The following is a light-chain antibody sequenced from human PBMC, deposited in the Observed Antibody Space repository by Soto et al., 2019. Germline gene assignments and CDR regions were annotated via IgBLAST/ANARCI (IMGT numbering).Light chain of an antibody. J-gene: IGLJ2*01. CDR2: DNT. V-gene: IGLV1-51*01. Sequence: QSVLTQPPSVSAAPGQTVTISCSGSSSNIGNNYVSWYQQFPGTAPKLLIFDNTQRPSEIPDRFSGSQSGTSATLAISGLQTGDEADYYCAKWDGSLKTLLFGGGTKVTFL. CDR3: AKWDGSLKTLL. CDR1: SSNIGNNY.